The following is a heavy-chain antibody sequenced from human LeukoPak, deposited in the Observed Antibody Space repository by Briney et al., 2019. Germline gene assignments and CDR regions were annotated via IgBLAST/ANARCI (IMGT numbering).Heavy chain of an antibody. CDR2: IRLDGSDK. V-gene: IGHV3-30*02. CDR3: AKGGVAPDY. CDR1: GFSFSAYA. D-gene: IGHD2-21*01. Sequence: GGSLRLSCEASGFSFSAYAMHWVRQGPGKGLEWVAFIRLDGSDKYYADSVKGRFTISRDNSKNTLYLQMNSLTTEDTAVYYCAKGGVAPDYWGQGTLVTVSS. J-gene: IGHJ4*02.